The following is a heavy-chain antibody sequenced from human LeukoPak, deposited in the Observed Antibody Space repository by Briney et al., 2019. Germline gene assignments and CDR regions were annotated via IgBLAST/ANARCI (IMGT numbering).Heavy chain of an antibody. J-gene: IGHJ4*02. D-gene: IGHD5-18*01. Sequence: SETLSLTCTVSGGSISSYYWSWIRQPPGKGLEWIGYIYYSGSTNYNPSLKSRVTISEDTSKNQFSLKLSSVTAADTAVYYCARHGSWYSYGYSSAFVYWGQGTLVTVSS. CDR3: ARHGSWYSYGYSSAFVY. CDR1: GGSISSYY. CDR2: IYYSGST. V-gene: IGHV4-59*08.